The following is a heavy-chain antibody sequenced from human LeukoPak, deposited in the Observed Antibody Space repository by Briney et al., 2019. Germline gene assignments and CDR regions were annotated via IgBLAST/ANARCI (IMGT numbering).Heavy chain of an antibody. CDR3: AKDTYGSGSYYN. CDR1: GFTFDDYG. CDR2: INWNGGST. D-gene: IGHD3-10*01. V-gene: IGHV3-20*04. J-gene: IGHJ4*02. Sequence: GGSLRLSCAASGFTFDDYGMSWVRQAPGKGLEWVSGINWNGGSTGYADSVKGRFTISRDNAKNSLYLQMNSLRAEDTAVYYCAKDTYGSGSYYNWGQGTLVTVSS.